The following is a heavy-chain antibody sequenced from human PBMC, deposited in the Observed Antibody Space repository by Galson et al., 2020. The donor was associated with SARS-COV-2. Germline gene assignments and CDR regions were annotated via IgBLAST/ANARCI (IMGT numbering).Heavy chain of an antibody. CDR2: IYWDDDK. CDR1: GFSLSTSGVG. V-gene: IGHV2-5*02. J-gene: IGHJ4*02. CDR3: AHIRDTIVVPAAALQFAY. D-gene: IGHD2-2*01. Sequence: KMSGPTLVKPTQTLTLTCSFSGFSLSTSGVGVGWIRQPPGEALEWLALIYWDDDKRYSPSLRSRLTITKDTSKNQVVLTMTNMDPVDTATYFCAHIRDTIVVPAAALQFAYWGQGTLVTVSS.